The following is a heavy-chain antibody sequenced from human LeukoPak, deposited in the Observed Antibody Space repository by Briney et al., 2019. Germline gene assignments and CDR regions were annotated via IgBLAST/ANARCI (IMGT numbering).Heavy chain of an antibody. CDR3: ARDRPYYDFWSGYGFDY. CDR2: IYYSGST. V-gene: IGHV4-30-4*08. Sequence: SQTLSLTCTVSGGSIRSGDCYWSWIRQPPGKGLEWIGYIYYSGSTYSNPSLKSRVSISVDTSKNQFSLKLGSVTTADTAVYYCARDRPYYDFWSGYGFDYWGQGTLVTVSS. CDR1: GGSIRSGDCY. D-gene: IGHD3-3*01. J-gene: IGHJ4*02.